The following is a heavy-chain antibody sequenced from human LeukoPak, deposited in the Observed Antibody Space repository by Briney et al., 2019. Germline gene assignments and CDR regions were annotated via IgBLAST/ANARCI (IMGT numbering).Heavy chain of an antibody. CDR1: GYTFTDHG. J-gene: IGHJ4*02. D-gene: IGHD3-22*01. V-gene: IGHV1-18*01. CDR3: ARTSYYYDTYYFDY. Sequence: ASVKVSCKASGYTFTDHGISWVRQAPGHGLEWMGWISIYNANTNYAQRLQGRVTMTTDTSTNTAYMELRSLRSDDTAVYYCARTSYYYDTYYFDYWGQGTLVNVPS. CDR2: ISIYNANT.